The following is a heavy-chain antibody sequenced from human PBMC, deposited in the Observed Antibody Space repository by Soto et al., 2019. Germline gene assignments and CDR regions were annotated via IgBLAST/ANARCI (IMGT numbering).Heavy chain of an antibody. Sequence: ASVKVSCKVSGYTYHNYAFHWVRQAPGQRLEWLGWINNGNGNTRFSQKIQGRVAITRDASGTTGYMELSRLRSEDTAIYYCAPSHSGFCTSVDCPRALDSWG. D-gene: IGHD2-2*03. V-gene: IGHV1-3*04. J-gene: IGHJ5*01. CDR2: INNGNGNT. CDR1: GYTYHNYA. CDR3: APSHSGFCTSVDCPRALDS.